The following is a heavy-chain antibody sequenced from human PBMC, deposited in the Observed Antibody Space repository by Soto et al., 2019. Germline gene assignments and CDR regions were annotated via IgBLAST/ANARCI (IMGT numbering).Heavy chain of an antibody. J-gene: IGHJ4*02. V-gene: IGHV1-46*04. CDR3: ARDNSDANWVLDH. Sequence: QVQLVQSGAEVKNPGASVKLSCKASGYTCTNYYLHWVRQAPGQGLEGVGMINPSARSASYAQKVRGRLTMDRDTSTTTLYMELSLLTFEDTSVYFCARDNSDANWVLDHWGQGTLGTVSS. CDR2: INPSARSA. D-gene: IGHD7-27*01. CDR1: GYTCTNYY.